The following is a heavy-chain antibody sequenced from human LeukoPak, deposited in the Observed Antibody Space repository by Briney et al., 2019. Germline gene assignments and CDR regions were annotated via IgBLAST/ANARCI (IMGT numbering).Heavy chain of an antibody. Sequence: SETLSLTCTVSGGSISSYYWSWIRQPAGKGLEWIGRIYTSGSTNYNPSLKSRVTMSVDTSKDQFSLKLSSVTAADTAVYYCARASYYDILTGYYDQYYFDYWGQGTLVTVSS. CDR1: GGSISSYY. V-gene: IGHV4-4*07. J-gene: IGHJ4*02. CDR3: ARASYYDILTGYYDQYYFDY. D-gene: IGHD3-9*01. CDR2: IYTSGST.